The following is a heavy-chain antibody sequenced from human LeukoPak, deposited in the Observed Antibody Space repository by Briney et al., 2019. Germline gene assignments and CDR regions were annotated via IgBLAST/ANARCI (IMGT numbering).Heavy chain of an antibody. D-gene: IGHD6-13*01. Sequence: PGGSLRLSCAASGFTFTSYWMHWVRQDPGKGLVWVSRMNSDGRSTNYADSVKGRFTISRDSAKNTLYLQMNSLRAEDTAVYYCARGGNYSYNWYNDYWGQGTLVTVSS. CDR1: GFTFTSYW. CDR2: MNSDGRST. J-gene: IGHJ4*02. V-gene: IGHV3-74*01. CDR3: ARGGNYSYNWYNDY.